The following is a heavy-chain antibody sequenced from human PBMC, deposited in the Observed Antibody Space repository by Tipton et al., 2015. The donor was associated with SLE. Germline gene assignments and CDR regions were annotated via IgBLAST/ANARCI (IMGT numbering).Heavy chain of an antibody. CDR2: IYYSGRT. CDR3: PRRRFKSASDY. V-gene: IGHV4-39*07. D-gene: IGHD3-3*01. CDR1: GASIRSSNNY. J-gene: IGHJ4*02. Sequence: GLVKPSETLYLTCTVSGASIRSSNNYWDWIRQPPGKGLAWIGTIYYSGRTDYNPSLKSRVTMSVDTSMNQFSPKLSSVTAADTAVYYCPRRRFKSASDYWGQGPLVTVSS.